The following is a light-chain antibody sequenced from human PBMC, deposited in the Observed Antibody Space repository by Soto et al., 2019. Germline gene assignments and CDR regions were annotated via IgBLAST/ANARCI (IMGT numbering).Light chain of an antibody. CDR3: SSYTSSSTLV. J-gene: IGLJ2*01. Sequence: QSVLTQPASVSGSPGQSITISCTGTSSDVGGYNYVSWYQQHPGKAPKLMIYDVSNRPSGVSNRFSGSKSSNTASLTISGLQAEDEADYYCSSYTSSSTLVFGGGTQLT. CDR2: DVS. V-gene: IGLV2-14*01. CDR1: SSDVGGYNY.